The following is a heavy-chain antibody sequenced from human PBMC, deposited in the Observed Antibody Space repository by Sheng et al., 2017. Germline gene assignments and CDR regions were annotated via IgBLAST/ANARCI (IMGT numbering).Heavy chain of an antibody. D-gene: IGHD3-22*01. J-gene: IGHJ4*02. CDR2: IYYRGNT. Sequence: QMQLQESGPGLVKPSETLSLTCTVSGGSISSSTYYRGWIRQPPGKGLEWIGSIYYRGNTYHNPSLKSRVTISVDTSKNQFSLKLSSVTAADTAVYYCARDSSGYYTKLDYWGQGTLVTVSS. CDR3: ARDSSGYYTKLDY. CDR1: GGSISSSTYY. V-gene: IGHV4-39*07.